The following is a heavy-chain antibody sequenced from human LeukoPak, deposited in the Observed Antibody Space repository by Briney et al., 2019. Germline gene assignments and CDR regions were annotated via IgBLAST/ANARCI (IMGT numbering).Heavy chain of an antibody. J-gene: IGHJ3*02. Sequence: GGSLRLSCAASGFTFSSYAMSWVRQAPGKGLEWVSVIYSGGSTYYADSVKGRFTISRDNSKHTLYLQMNSLRAEDTAVYYCASGDVLRYFDWSPGGAFDIWGQGTMVTVSS. CDR2: IYSGGST. CDR1: GFTFSSYA. CDR3: ASGDVLRYFDWSPGGAFDI. V-gene: IGHV3-53*01. D-gene: IGHD3-9*01.